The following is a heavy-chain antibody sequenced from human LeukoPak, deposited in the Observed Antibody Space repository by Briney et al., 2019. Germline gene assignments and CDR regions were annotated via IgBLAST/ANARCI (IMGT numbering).Heavy chain of an antibody. CDR3: ANGGGIAAAPFDP. CDR1: GFTFSSYG. Sequence: GGSLRLSCAAPGFTFSSYGMHWVRQAPGKGLEWVSAISGSGGSTYYADSVKGRFTISRDNSKNTLYLQMNSLRAEDTAVYYCANGGGIAAAPFDPWGQGTLVTVSS. CDR2: ISGSGGST. V-gene: IGHV3-23*01. D-gene: IGHD6-13*01. J-gene: IGHJ5*02.